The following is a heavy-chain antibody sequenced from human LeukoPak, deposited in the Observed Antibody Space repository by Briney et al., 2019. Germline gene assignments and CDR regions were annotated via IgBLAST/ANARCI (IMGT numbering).Heavy chain of an antibody. CDR2: IFYSGST. Sequence: PSETLSLTCTVSGGSINRSSYYWGWIRQSLGKELEWIGNIFYSGSTYYNTSLKSRVTISVDTSKNQFSLKLNSVTAADTAVYYCARFHYGDSSAFGYWGQGTLVTVSS. D-gene: IGHD4-17*01. CDR1: GGSINRSSYY. J-gene: IGHJ4*02. CDR3: ARFHYGDSSAFGY. V-gene: IGHV4-39*01.